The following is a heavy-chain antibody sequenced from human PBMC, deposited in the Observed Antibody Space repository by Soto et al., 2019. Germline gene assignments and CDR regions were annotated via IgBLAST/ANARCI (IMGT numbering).Heavy chain of an antibody. CDR1: GFTFSSYA. J-gene: IGHJ6*02. CDR3: AKDREGKQWLVYYYYGMDV. CDR2: ISGSGGST. D-gene: IGHD6-19*01. V-gene: IGHV3-23*01. Sequence: GGSLRLSCAASGFTFSSYAMSWVRQAPGKGLEWVPAISGSGGSTYYADSVKGRFTISRDNSKNTLYLQMNSLRAEDTAVYYCAKDREGKQWLVYYYYGMDVWGQGTTVTVSS.